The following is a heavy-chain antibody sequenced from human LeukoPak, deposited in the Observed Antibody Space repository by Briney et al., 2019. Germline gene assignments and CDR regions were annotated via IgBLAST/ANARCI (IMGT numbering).Heavy chain of an antibody. CDR2: INHSGST. D-gene: IGHD3-10*01. J-gene: IGHJ4*02. V-gene: IGHV4-34*01. Sequence: PSETLSLTCAVYGGSFSGYYWSWIRQPPGKGLEWIGEINHSGSTNYNASLKSRVTISIDTSKKQFSLKLNSVTAADTAVYYCARGATYYGSGSYYNYWGQGTLVTVSS. CDR3: ARGATYYGSGSYYNY. CDR1: GGSFSGYY.